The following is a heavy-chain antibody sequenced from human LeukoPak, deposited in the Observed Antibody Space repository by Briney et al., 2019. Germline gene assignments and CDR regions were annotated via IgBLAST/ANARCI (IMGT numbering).Heavy chain of an antibody. CDR2: IYYSGST. D-gene: IGHD5-18*01. Sequence: PSETLSLTCTVSGGSISSSSYYWGWIRQPPGEGLEWIGSIYYSGSTYYNTSLKSRVTISVDTSKNQFSLKLSSVTAADTAMYYCARLPKSYGTNWFDPWGQGTLVTVSS. V-gene: IGHV4-39*07. CDR3: ARLPKSYGTNWFDP. J-gene: IGHJ5*02. CDR1: GGSISSSSYY.